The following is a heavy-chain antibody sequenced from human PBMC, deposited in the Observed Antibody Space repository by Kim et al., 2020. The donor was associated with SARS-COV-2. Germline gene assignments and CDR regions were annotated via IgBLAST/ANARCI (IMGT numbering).Heavy chain of an antibody. D-gene: IGHD2-2*01. CDR3: ARDERCSSTSCYLAEGNWFDP. CDR2: IYYSGST. J-gene: IGHJ5*02. CDR1: GGSISSGGYY. V-gene: IGHV4-31*03. Sequence: SETLSLTCTVSGGSISSGGYYWSWIRQHPGKGLEWIGYIYYSGSTYYNPSLKSRVTISVDTSKNQFSPKLSSVTAADTAVYYCARDERCSSTSCYLAEGNWFDPWGQGTLVTVSS.